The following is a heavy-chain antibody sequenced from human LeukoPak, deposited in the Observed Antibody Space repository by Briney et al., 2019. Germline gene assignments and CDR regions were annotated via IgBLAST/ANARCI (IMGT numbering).Heavy chain of an antibody. V-gene: IGHV3-23*01. CDR2: IRADAVTT. CDR1: GFTFSQHG. Sequence: GGTLRLSCVASGFTFSQHGMNWVRQAPGKGLEWVSGIRADAVTTYYADSVKGRFIISRDNSKNTLYLQMNSLRAEDTAVYYCAKDRRAGSYDYWGQGTLVTVSS. D-gene: IGHD3-10*01. CDR3: AKDRRAGSYDY. J-gene: IGHJ4*02.